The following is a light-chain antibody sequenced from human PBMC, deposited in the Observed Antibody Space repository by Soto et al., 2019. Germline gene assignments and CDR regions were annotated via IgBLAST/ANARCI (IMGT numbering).Light chain of an antibody. Sequence: EIVLTQSPGSLSLSPGERATLSCMASQCVSSTFFAWYQQRPGQAPRLLMYAECSRATSIPESFSGSGSGPDVTLIISRLEPGDFGVYYCQQVDISVTFGQGTKVE. CDR2: AEC. CDR1: QCVSSTF. V-gene: IGKV3-20*01. CDR3: QQVDISVT. J-gene: IGKJ1*01.